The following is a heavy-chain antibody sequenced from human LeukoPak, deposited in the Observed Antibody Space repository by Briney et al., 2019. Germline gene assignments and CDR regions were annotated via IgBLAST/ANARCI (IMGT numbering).Heavy chain of an antibody. D-gene: IGHD2-21*02. J-gene: IGHJ4*02. Sequence: SETLSLTCTVSGGSISSYYWSWIRQPPGKGLEWIGYIYYSGSTNYNPSPKSRVTISVDTSKNQFSLKLSSVTAADTAVYYCARGVVVTAIPFYFDYWGQGTLVTVSS. CDR1: GGSISSYY. V-gene: IGHV4-59*01. CDR3: ARGVVVTAIPFYFDY. CDR2: IYYSGST.